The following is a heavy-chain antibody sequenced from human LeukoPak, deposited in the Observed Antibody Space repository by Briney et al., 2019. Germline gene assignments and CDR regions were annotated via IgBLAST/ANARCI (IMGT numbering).Heavy chain of an antibody. CDR2: IYYSGST. CDR1: GGSISSFY. CDR3: ARHGAAHLLYYYDY. D-gene: IGHD2/OR15-2a*01. V-gene: IGHV4-59*08. Sequence: PSETLSLTCTVSGGSISSFYWSWIRQPPGKGLEWIGYIYYSGSTNYNPSLKSRVTISLDTSKNQFSLNLSSVTAADTAVYYCARHGAAHLLYYYDYWGQGTLVTVSS. J-gene: IGHJ4*02.